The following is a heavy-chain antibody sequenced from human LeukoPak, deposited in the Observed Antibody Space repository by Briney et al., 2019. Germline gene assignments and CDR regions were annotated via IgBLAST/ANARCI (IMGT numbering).Heavy chain of an antibody. CDR2: IYYSGST. CDR3: ARGDPVGLFDD. D-gene: IGHD2-15*01. CDR1: GGSISSSSYY. J-gene: IGHJ4*02. Sequence: PSETLSLTCTVSGGSISSSSYYWGWIRQPPGKGLEWIGSIYYSGSTYYNPSLKSRVTISVDTSKNHCSLKLSSVTAADTAVYYCARGDPVGLFDDWGQGNLVTVSS. V-gene: IGHV4-39*07.